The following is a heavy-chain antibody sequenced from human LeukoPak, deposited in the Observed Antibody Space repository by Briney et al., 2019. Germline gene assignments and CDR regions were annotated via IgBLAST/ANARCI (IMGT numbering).Heavy chain of an antibody. J-gene: IGHJ4*02. Sequence: GGSLRLSCAASGFTLSSFAMNWVRQAPGKGLEWVSAISGSGGSTFYADSVKGRFTISRDNSENTLYLQMNSLRAEDTAVYYCASHPMVRGVFSFWGQGTLVTVSS. CDR1: GFTLSSFA. CDR2: ISGSGGST. D-gene: IGHD3-10*01. CDR3: ASHPMVRGVFSF. V-gene: IGHV3-23*01.